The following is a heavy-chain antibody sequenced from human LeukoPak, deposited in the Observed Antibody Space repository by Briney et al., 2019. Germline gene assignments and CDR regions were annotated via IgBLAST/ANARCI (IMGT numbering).Heavy chain of an antibody. V-gene: IGHV7-4-1*02. D-gene: IGHD1-26*01. J-gene: IGHJ5*02. CDR2: INTNTGNP. CDR1: GYTFTSYA. Sequence: GASVKVSCKASGYTFTSYAMNWVRQAPGQGLEWMGWINTNTGNPTYAQGFTGRFVFSLDTSVSTAYLQISSLKAEDTAVYYCARESDSIVGATIYWFDPWGQGTLVTVSS. CDR3: ARESDSIVGATIYWFDP.